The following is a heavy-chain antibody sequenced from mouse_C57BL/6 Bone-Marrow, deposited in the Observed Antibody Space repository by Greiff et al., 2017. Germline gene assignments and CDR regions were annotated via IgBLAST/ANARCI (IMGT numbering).Heavy chain of an antibody. CDR3: TTYYSNFFVFAY. D-gene: IGHD2-5*01. J-gene: IGHJ3*01. CDR1: GFNIKDDY. Sequence: EVKLMESGAELVRPGASVKLSCTASGFNIKDDYMHWVKQRPEQGLEWIGWIDPENGDTEYASKFQGKATITADTSSNTAYLQLSRLTSEDTAVYYCTTYYSNFFVFAYWGQGTLVTVSA. V-gene: IGHV14-4*01. CDR2: IDPENGDT.